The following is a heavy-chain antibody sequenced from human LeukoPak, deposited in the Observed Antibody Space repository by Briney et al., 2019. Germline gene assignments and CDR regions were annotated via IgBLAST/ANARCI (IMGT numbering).Heavy chain of an antibody. CDR1: GFTFSSYV. J-gene: IGHJ4*02. D-gene: IGHD3-22*01. CDR3: AKVFPYYDSSGRYFDY. V-gene: IGHV3-23*01. Sequence: GGSLRLSCAASGFTFSSYVMSWVRQAPGKGLEWVSSISNSGGSTYYADSVKGRFTISRDNSKNTLYLHMNNLRAEDTAVYYCAKVFPYYDSSGRYFDYWGQGTLVTVSS. CDR2: ISNSGGST.